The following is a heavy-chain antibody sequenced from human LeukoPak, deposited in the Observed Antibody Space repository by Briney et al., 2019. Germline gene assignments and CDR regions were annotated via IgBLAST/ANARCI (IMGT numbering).Heavy chain of an antibody. V-gene: IGHV3-21*01. CDR1: GFAFSGYS. CDR2: ISSRSTYI. CDR3: ARDDADHYERLMGYYYMDV. Sequence: GGSLRLSCAASGFAFSGYSMTWVRQAPGKGLEWVSSISSRSTYIYYADSVKGRFTISRDNAKNSLYLQMNSLRAEDTAVYYCARDDADHYERLMGYYYMDVWGKGTTVTVSS. D-gene: IGHD2-8*01. J-gene: IGHJ6*03.